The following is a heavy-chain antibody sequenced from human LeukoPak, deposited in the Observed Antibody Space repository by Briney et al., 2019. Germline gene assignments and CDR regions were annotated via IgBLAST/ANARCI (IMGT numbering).Heavy chain of an antibody. D-gene: IGHD3-10*01. CDR3: ARQKSNRGSGSYYISVPKITWFDP. CDR2: IYYSGST. Sequence: SETLSLTCTVSGGSISSYYWSWIRQPPGKGLEWIGYIYYSGSTNYNPSLKSRVTISVDTSKNQFSLKLSSVTAADTAVYYCARQKSNRGSGSYYISVPKITWFDPWGQGTLVTVSS. J-gene: IGHJ5*02. V-gene: IGHV4-59*08. CDR1: GGSISSYY.